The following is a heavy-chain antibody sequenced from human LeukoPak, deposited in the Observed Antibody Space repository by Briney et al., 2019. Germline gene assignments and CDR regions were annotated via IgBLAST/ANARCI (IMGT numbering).Heavy chain of an antibody. Sequence: ASVKVSCKASGGTFSSYAISWVRQAPRQGLEWMGGIIPIFGTANYAQKFQGRVTITTDESTSTAYMELSSLRSEDTAVYYCARMYYYDSSNAFDIWGQGTMVTVSS. V-gene: IGHV1-69*05. CDR2: IIPIFGTA. CDR1: GGTFSSYA. J-gene: IGHJ3*02. D-gene: IGHD3-22*01. CDR3: ARMYYYDSSNAFDI.